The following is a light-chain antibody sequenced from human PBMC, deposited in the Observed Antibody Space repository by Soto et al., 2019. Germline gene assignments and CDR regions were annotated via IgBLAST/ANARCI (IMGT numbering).Light chain of an antibody. Sequence: QSVLTQPPSVSGAPGQRVTISCTGSSSNIGARYDVHWYQQLPGTAPKLLIYTNSNRPSGVPDRFSGSKSGTSASLAITGLQDEDEADYYCQSYDTSLSVVFGGGTKLTVL. V-gene: IGLV1-40*01. CDR3: QSYDTSLSVV. CDR1: SSNIGARYD. CDR2: TNS. J-gene: IGLJ2*01.